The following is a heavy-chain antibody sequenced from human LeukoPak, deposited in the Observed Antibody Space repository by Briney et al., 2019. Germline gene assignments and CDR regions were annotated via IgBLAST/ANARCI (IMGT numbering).Heavy chain of an antibody. CDR1: GGSIFSYY. CDR2: IYTSGST. J-gene: IGHJ6*03. Sequence: SETLSLTCSVSGGSIFSYYWSWFRQPPGKGLEWIGYIYTSGSTNYDPSLKSRVTISIDTSKNQFSLKLSSVTTADTAVYYCARHGYYYYMDVWGKGTTVTVSS. V-gene: IGHV4-4*09. CDR3: ARHGYYYYMDV.